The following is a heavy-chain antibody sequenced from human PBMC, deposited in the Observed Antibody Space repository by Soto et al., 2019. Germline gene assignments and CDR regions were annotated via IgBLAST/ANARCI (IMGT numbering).Heavy chain of an antibody. CDR2: ISSSGGST. CDR1: GITFSSYA. J-gene: IGHJ4*02. V-gene: IGHV3-23*01. CDR3: AKDRLWDSGYGPFDY. D-gene: IGHD5-12*01. Sequence: EVQLLESGGGLVQPGGSLRLSCAASGITFSSYAMGWVRQAPGKGLEWVSAISSSGGSTYYAGSVKGRFTISRDNSKNTLYLQMNSLRAEDTAVYYCAKDRLWDSGYGPFDYWGQGTLVTVSS.